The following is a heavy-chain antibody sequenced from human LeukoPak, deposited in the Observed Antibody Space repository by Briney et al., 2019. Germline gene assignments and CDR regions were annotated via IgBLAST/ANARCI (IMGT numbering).Heavy chain of an antibody. J-gene: IGHJ4*02. Sequence: SETLSLTCTVSGGSISSSSYYWGWIRQPPGKGLEWIGSIYYSRSTYYNPSLKSRVTISVDTSKNQFSLKLSSVTATDTAVYYCARGTFGEFIDYWSQGTLVTVSS. V-gene: IGHV4-39*01. D-gene: IGHD3-10*01. CDR2: IYYSRST. CDR1: GGSISSSSYY. CDR3: ARGTFGEFIDY.